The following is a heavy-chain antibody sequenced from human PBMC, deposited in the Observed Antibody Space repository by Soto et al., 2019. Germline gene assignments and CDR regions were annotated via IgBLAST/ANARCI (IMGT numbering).Heavy chain of an antibody. CDR1: GFTFSSYW. Sequence: PGGSLRLSCAASGFTFSSYWMSWVRQAPGKGLEWVANIKQDGSEKYYVDSVKGRFTISRDNAKNSLYLQMNSLRAEDTAVYYCARNEYSRPGGGYYYYYYYMDVWGKGTTVTVSS. J-gene: IGHJ6*03. CDR3: ARNEYSRPGGGYYYYYYYMDV. D-gene: IGHD6-6*01. V-gene: IGHV3-7*01. CDR2: IKQDGSEK.